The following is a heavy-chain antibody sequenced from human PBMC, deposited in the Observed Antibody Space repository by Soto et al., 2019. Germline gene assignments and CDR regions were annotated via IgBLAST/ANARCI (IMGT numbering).Heavy chain of an antibody. J-gene: IGHJ4*02. V-gene: IGHV1-69*01. Sequence: QVQLVQSGAEVKKPGSSVKVSCKASGGSFSNFVISWFLQAPGQGLEWMGGIIPNFGTTNNAQKFQGKVTTPADETTRTAYLELSGLTSEDKSVYDCATDVGGEATIRYCGQGTLVTVSS. CDR1: GGSFSNFV. CDR2: IIPNFGTT. D-gene: IGHD5-12*01. CDR3: ATDVGGEATIRY.